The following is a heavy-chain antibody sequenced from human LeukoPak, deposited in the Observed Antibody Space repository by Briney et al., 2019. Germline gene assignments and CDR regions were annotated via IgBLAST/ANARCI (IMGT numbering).Heavy chain of an antibody. CDR2: IYSGAST. Sequence: GGSLRLSCAASGFTVSNNYMSWVRQAPGKGLEWVSVIYSGASTYYADSVKGRFTISRDNAKNSLYLQMNSLRIEDTALYYCAKPFGSISSRSVYFDYWGQGTLVTVSS. J-gene: IGHJ4*02. CDR1: GFTVSNNY. V-gene: IGHV3-53*05. CDR3: AKPFGSISSRSVYFDY. D-gene: IGHD3-3*01.